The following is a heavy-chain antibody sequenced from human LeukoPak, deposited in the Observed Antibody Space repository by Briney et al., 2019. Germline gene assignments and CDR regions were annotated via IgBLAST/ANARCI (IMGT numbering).Heavy chain of an antibody. CDR2: ISAYNDNT. J-gene: IGHJ4*02. D-gene: IGHD3-9*01. CDR1: GCTFTGYY. Sequence: ASVKVSCKASGCTFTGYYIHWVRQAPGQGLEWMGWISAYNDNTNYAQKLQGRVTMTTDTSTSTAYMELRSLRSDDTAVYYCARVHYDILTGYSYFDYWGQGTLVTVSS. V-gene: IGHV1-18*04. CDR3: ARVHYDILTGYSYFDY.